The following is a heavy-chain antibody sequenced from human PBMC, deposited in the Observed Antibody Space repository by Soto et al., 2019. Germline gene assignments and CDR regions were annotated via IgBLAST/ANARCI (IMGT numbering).Heavy chain of an antibody. Sequence: EVQLLESGGGLVQPGGSLRLSCAASGFTFGSSAMSWVRQAPGKGLEWVSSVSGSGGSTYYADSVKGRFTITRDKSNNTVYLRMNSLRVEDTAVYYCAKLLEYSYGAVDYWGQGTLVTVSS. CDR3: AKLLEYSYGAVDY. D-gene: IGHD5-18*01. V-gene: IGHV3-23*01. J-gene: IGHJ4*02. CDR1: GFTFGSSA. CDR2: VSGSGGST.